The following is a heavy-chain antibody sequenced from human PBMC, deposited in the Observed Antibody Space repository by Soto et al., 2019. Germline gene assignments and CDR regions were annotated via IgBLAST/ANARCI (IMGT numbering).Heavy chain of an antibody. V-gene: IGHV3-23*01. CDR3: ARGPHGMTTIDY. Sequence: EVQLLESGGGLVQPGGSLRLSCAASGFTFSSYAMSWVRQAPGKGLEWVSAISGSGGSTYYADSVKGRFTISRDNSKNTLYLQMNSLRAEDTAVYYCARGPHGMTTIDYWGQGTLVTVSS. CDR2: ISGSGGST. CDR1: GFTFSSYA. D-gene: IGHD1-1*01. J-gene: IGHJ4*02.